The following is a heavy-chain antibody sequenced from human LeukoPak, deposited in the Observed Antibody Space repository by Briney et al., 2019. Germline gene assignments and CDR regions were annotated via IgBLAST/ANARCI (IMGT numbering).Heavy chain of an antibody. CDR3: ARWFGERVIDN. J-gene: IGHJ4*02. Sequence: SLRLSCAAXXFNFRXFGMHWVRQAPGKGPEWVAVISDAGRNDNYGDSVKGRFAISKDNSRNMLYLQMNSLRPEDTAVYYCARWFGERVIDNWGQGILVTVSS. D-gene: IGHD3-10*01. CDR1: XFNFRXFG. V-gene: IGHV3-30*03. CDR2: ISDAGRND.